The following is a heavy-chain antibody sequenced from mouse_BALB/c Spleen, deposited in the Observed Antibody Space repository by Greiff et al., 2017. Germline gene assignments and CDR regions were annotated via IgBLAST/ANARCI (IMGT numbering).Heavy chain of an antibody. CDR2: ISSGGSYT. CDR1: GFTFSSYG. D-gene: IGHD4-1*01. CDR3: ARQTGTGGRYFDY. Sequence: DVMLVESGGDLVKPGGSLKLSCAASGFTFSSYGMSWVRQTPDKRLEWVATISSGGSYTYYPDSVKGRFTISRDNAKNTLYLQMSSLKSEDTAMYYCARQTGTGGRYFDYWGQGTTLTVSS. J-gene: IGHJ2*01. V-gene: IGHV5-6*02.